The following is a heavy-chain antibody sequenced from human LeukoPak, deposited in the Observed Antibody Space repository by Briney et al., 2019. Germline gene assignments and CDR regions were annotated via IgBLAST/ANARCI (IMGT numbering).Heavy chain of an antibody. J-gene: IGHJ4*02. CDR2: RSYDGSNK. CDR1: GFTFSSYG. V-gene: IGHV3-30*18. CDR3: AKDLFFGYSGSYSSSIRPVDY. D-gene: IGHD1-26*01. Sequence: GGSLRLSCAASGFTFSSYGMHWVRQAPGKGLEWVAVRSYDGSNKYYADSVKGRFTISRDNSKNTLYLQMNSLRAEDTAVYYCAKDLFFGYSGSYSSSIRPVDYWGQGTLVTVSS.